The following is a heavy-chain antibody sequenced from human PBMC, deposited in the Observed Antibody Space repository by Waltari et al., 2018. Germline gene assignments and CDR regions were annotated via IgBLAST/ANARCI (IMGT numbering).Heavy chain of an antibody. J-gene: IGHJ3*02. CDR3: ASAVVITTRNAFDI. CDR1: GVSFRGSY. V-gene: IGHV4-34*01. D-gene: IGHD3-22*01. Sequence: QMQLHQWGAGLLKPSETLSLTCAVYGVSFRGSYWNCTRQPPGKGLEWIGEINHSGSTNYNPSLKRRVTISVDTSKNQFSLKLSSVTAADTAVYYCASAVVITTRNAFDIWGQGTMVTVSS. CDR2: INHSGST.